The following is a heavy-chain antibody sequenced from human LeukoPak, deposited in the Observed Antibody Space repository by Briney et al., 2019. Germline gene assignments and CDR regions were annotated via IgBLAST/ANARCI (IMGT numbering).Heavy chain of an antibody. V-gene: IGHV3-21*01. J-gene: IGHJ4*02. D-gene: IGHD6-13*01. CDR3: ARDPGGIAVAGTNFDY. CDR1: GFTFSSYS. Sequence: PGGSLRLSCAASGFTFSSYSMNWVRQAPGKGLEWVSSISSSSSYIYYADSVKGRLTISRDNAKNSLYLQMNSLRAEDTAVYYCARDPGGIAVAGTNFDYWGQGTLVTVSS. CDR2: ISSSSSYI.